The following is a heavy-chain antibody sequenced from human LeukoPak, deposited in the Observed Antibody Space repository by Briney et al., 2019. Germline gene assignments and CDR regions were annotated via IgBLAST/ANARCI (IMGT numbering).Heavy chain of an antibody. CDR3: ASYDCSGGSCSFYFDH. V-gene: IGHV3-21*01. J-gene: IGHJ4*02. Sequence: GGSLRVSCAASRFTFGSYSMNWVRQAPGKGLEWVSSISSTSNYIYYADSVKGRFTISRDNAKNSLYLQMNSLRAEDTAVYYCASYDCSGGSCSFYFDHWGQGTLVTVSS. D-gene: IGHD2-15*01. CDR1: RFTFGSYS. CDR2: ISSTSNYI.